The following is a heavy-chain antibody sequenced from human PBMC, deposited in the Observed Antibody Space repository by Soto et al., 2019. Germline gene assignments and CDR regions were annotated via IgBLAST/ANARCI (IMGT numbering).Heavy chain of an antibody. V-gene: IGHV3-21*01. CDR2: ISSSSSYI. Sequence: EVQLVESGGGLVKPGGSLRLSCAASGFTFSSYSMNWVRQAPGKGLEWVSSISSSSSYIYYADSVKGRFTISRDNAKNSLYLQMNSLRAEDTAVYYCARNYEPPPGYYYYYGMDVWGQGTTVTVSS. J-gene: IGHJ6*02. CDR1: GFTFSSYS. CDR3: ARNYEPPPGYYYYYGMDV. D-gene: IGHD3-3*01.